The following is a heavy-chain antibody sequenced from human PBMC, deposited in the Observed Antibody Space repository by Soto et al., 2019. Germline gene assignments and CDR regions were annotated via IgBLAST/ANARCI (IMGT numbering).Heavy chain of an antibody. Sequence: EVQLVESGGGLVQPGGSLGVSCAASGFTFSSYWMHWVRQAPGKGLVWVSRINSDGSSTSYADSVKGRFTISRDNAKNTLYLQMNSLRAEDTAIYYCARTGAVAGLHYWAQGTLVTVSS. CDR1: GFTFSSYW. J-gene: IGHJ4*02. CDR2: INSDGSST. V-gene: IGHV3-74*01. D-gene: IGHD6-19*01. CDR3: ARTGAVAGLHY.